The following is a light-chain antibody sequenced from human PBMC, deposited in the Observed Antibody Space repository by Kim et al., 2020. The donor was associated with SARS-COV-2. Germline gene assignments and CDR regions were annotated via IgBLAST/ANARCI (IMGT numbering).Light chain of an antibody. CDR1: SSDVGGFNY. J-gene: IGLJ1*01. V-gene: IGLV2-14*04. CDR2: DVN. Sequence: GQSITSSCTGTSSDVGGFNYVSWYQQHPGKAPKLLIYDVNTRPSGVSSRFSGSKSGNTASLTISGLQAEDEADYHCSSYTTSISYVFGTGTKVTVL. CDR3: SSYTTSISYV.